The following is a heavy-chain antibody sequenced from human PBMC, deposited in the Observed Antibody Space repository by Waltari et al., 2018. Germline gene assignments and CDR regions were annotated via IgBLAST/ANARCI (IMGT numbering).Heavy chain of an antibody. CDR1: GFRFSNYW. CDR3: VRLAQRTYRSPVPGRHYYYGMDV. Sequence: EEQLLESGGGLVQPGDSLRLSCAASGFRFSNYWMNWVRQAPGKGLVWVARISNDESSLTYADSVKGRFTISRYNAKNTLYLQMKRLRAEDTAVYYCVRLAQRTYRSPVPGRHYYYGMDVWGQGTTVTVSS. CDR2: ISNDESSL. V-gene: IGHV3-74*03. J-gene: IGHJ6*02. D-gene: IGHD3-10*01.